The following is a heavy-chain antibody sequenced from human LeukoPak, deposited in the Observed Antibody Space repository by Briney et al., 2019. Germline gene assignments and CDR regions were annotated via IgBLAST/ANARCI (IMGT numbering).Heavy chain of an antibody. J-gene: IGHJ6*02. CDR2: INAGNGNT. Sequence: ASVKVSCKAFGYTFTSYAMHWVRQATGQRLDWMGWINAGNGNTKYSQKFQGRVTITRDTSGSTAYMELSSLRSEDTAVYYCARDYGSSRFLEWLLGYYGMDVWGQGTTVTVSS. D-gene: IGHD3-3*01. CDR3: ARDYGSSRFLEWLLGYYGMDV. CDR1: GYTFTSYA. V-gene: IGHV1-3*01.